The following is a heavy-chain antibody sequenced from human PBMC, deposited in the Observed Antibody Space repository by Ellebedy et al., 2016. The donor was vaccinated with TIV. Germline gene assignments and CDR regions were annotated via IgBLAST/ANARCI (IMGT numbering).Heavy chain of an antibody. Sequence: PGGSLRLSCAASGFTFTSYSMSWVRQAPGKGLEWVANIKQDGSEKYYVDSVKGRFTISRDNAKNSLYLQINSLRAEDTAVYYCARVISLRYFDSWGQGTLVTVSS. V-gene: IGHV3-7*01. CDR3: ARVISLRYFDS. CDR2: IKQDGSEK. J-gene: IGHJ4*02. D-gene: IGHD3-16*01. CDR1: GFTFTSYS.